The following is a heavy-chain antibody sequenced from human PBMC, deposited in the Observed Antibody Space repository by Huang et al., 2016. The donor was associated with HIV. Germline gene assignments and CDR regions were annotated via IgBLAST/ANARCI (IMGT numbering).Heavy chain of an antibody. Sequence: QITLKESGPTLVKPTQTLTLTCTFSGVSLTPTGVAVGWIRQPPGKALEWLALIYWNDDKPYSPSLKSRLTIPKDTSRNQVVLTVTDVDPLDTATYYCARRPLGAGYYFDSWGRGTLVTVSS. CDR3: ARRPLGAGYYFDS. D-gene: IGHD3-16*01. V-gene: IGHV2-5*01. CDR2: IYWNDDK. J-gene: IGHJ4*02. CDR1: GVSLTPTGVA.